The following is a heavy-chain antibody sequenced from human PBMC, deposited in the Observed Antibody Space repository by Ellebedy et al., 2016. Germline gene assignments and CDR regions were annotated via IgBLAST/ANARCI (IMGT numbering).Heavy chain of an antibody. D-gene: IGHD6-19*01. CDR1: GGSVSSDY. J-gene: IGHJ3*01. V-gene: IGHV4-59*02. CDR2: VFHTGTT. Sequence: SETLSLTCNVSGGSVSSDYWNWIRRPPGKGLEWIGYVFHTGTTNYNPSLKSRVTMSVDTSKSQFSLRLTSVTAADTAVDYRAKWNGGWYAFEVWGQGTMVTVSS. CDR3: AKWNGGWYAFEV.